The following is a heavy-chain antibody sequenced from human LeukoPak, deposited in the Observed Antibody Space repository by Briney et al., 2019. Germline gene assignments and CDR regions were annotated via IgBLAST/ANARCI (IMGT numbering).Heavy chain of an antibody. CDR1: GGSISSDY. Sequence: PSETLSLTCTVSGGSISSDYWSWIRRPAGKGLEWIGHIYNSGSTNYNPSLKSRVTMSVDTSKNQFSLKLSSVTAADTAMYYCAREGYSYGYRYFFDFWGQGTLVTVSS. D-gene: IGHD5-18*01. CDR2: IYNSGST. CDR3: AREGYSYGYRYFFDF. V-gene: IGHV4-4*07. J-gene: IGHJ4*02.